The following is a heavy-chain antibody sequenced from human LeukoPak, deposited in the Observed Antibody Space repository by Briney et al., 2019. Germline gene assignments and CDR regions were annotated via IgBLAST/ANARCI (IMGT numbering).Heavy chain of an antibody. V-gene: IGHV3-53*05. J-gene: IGHJ4*02. CDR2: IYSGGST. Sequence: GGSLRLSCAASGFTVSSNYMSWVRQAPGKGLEWVSVIYSGGSTYYADSVKGRFTISRDNSKNTFYLQMKSLRAEDTAVCYCAKSGSGSYYIDYWGQGTLVTVSS. D-gene: IGHD3-10*01. CDR3: AKSGSGSYYIDY. CDR1: GFTVSSNY.